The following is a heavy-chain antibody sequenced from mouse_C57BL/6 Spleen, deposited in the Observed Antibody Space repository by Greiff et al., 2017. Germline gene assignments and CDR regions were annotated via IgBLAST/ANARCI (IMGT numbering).Heavy chain of an antibody. CDR2: INPNNGGT. Sequence: VQLQQSGPELVKPGASVKISCKASGYTFTDYYMNWVKQSHGKSLEWIGDINPNNGGTSYNQTFKGKATLTVDKSSSTAYMERRSLTSEDSAVYYCARGDGYYFSMDYWGQGTSVTVTA. J-gene: IGHJ4*01. CDR1: GYTFTDYY. CDR3: ARGDGYYFSMDY. V-gene: IGHV1-26*01. D-gene: IGHD2-3*01.